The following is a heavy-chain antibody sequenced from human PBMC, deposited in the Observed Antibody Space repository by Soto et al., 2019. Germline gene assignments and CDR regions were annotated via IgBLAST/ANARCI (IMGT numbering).Heavy chain of an antibody. D-gene: IGHD2-21*02. V-gene: IGHV1-3*01. CDR1: GYTFTSYA. CDR3: ARSIVVVTAADY. Sequence: QVQLVQSGAEVKKPGASVKVSCKASGYTFTSYAMHWVRQAPGQRLEWMGWINAGNGNTKYSQKFQGRVTITRDTSASTAYMDLRSLRSEDTAVYYCARSIVVVTAADYWGQGTLVTVSS. CDR2: INAGNGNT. J-gene: IGHJ4*02.